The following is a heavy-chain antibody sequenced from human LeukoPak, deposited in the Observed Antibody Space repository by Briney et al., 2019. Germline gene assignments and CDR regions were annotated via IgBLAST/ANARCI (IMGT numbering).Heavy chain of an antibody. CDR2: IRSKAYGGTT. D-gene: IGHD3-10*01. V-gene: IGHV3-49*04. J-gene: IGHJ6*02. CDR3: TRDVWFGEPYGMDV. Sequence: PGGSLRLSCTASGFTVGDYAMSWVRQAPGKGLEWVGFIRSKAYGGTTEYAASVKGRFTISRDDSKSIAYLQMNSLKTEDTAVYYCTRDVWFGEPYGMDVWGQGTTVTVSS. CDR1: GFTVGDYA.